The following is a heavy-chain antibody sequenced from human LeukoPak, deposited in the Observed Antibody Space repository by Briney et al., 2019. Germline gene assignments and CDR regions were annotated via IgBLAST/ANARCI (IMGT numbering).Heavy chain of an antibody. D-gene: IGHD6-13*01. CDR2: ISYDGSNK. J-gene: IGHJ5*02. V-gene: IGHV3-30-3*01. CDR3: AGGGSSSWYSSWFDP. Sequence: GRSLRLSCAASGFTFSSYAMHWVRQAPGKGLWWVAVISYDGSNKYYADSVKGRFTISRDNSKNTLYLQMNSLRAEDTAVYYCAGGGSSSWYSSWFDPWGQGTLVTVSS. CDR1: GFTFSSYA.